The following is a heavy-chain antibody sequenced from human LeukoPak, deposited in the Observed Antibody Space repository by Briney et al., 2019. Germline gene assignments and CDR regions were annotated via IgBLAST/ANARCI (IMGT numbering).Heavy chain of an antibody. V-gene: IGHV4-59*01. Sequence: SETLSLTCTVSGGSISSYHWSWIRQPPGKGLEWIGFIYSGSANYNPSLKSRVTISVDTSKSQFSLKLNSVTAADTAVYYCARGGWYFHYWGQGTLVTVSS. D-gene: IGHD6-19*01. CDR1: GGSISSYH. CDR3: ARGGWYFHY. J-gene: IGHJ4*02. CDR2: IYSGSA.